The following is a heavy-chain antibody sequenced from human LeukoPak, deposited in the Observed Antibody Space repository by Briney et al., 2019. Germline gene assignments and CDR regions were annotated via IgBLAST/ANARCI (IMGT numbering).Heavy chain of an antibody. V-gene: IGHV1-18*01. D-gene: IGHD6-19*01. CDR1: GYTFTSYG. CDR2: ISAYNGNT. Sequence: ASVKVSCKASGYTFTSYGISWVRQAAGQGLEWMGCISAYNGNTNYAQKLQGRVTMTTDTSTSTAYMELRSLRSDDTAVYYCARPYSSGWYVGWYFDYWGQGTLVTVSS. CDR3: ARPYSSGWYVGWYFDY. J-gene: IGHJ4*02.